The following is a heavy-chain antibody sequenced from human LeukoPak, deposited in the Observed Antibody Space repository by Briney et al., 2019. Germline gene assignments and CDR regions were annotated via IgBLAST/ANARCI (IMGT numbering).Heavy chain of an antibody. CDR2: INSDGTST. D-gene: IGHD3-10*01. Sequence: GGSLRLSCAAPGCTVSTFWKHWVRQAPGKGLVWVSRINSDGTSTIYADSVKGRFTISRDNAKNTLYLQMNILRAEDTAVYYCARVRCPSAALGTMFRIWGQGTMVTVSS. CDR1: GCTVSTFW. CDR3: ARVRCPSAALGTMFRI. V-gene: IGHV3-74*01. J-gene: IGHJ3*02.